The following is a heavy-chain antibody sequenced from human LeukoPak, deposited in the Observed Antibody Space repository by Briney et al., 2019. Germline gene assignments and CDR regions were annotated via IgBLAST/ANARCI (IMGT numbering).Heavy chain of an antibody. V-gene: IGHV3-66*02. CDR2: LYSDDSA. CDR3: ARDPWQGSTTLH. CDR1: GFSISSGY. Sequence: PGGSLRLSCVASGFSISSGYMTWARQAPGKALEWVSLLYSDDSAYYPDSVKGRFTISRDNSKSTLYLQMDTLRTEDTAMYYCARDPWQGSTTLHWGQGIMVTVSS. D-gene: IGHD1-26*01. J-gene: IGHJ4*02.